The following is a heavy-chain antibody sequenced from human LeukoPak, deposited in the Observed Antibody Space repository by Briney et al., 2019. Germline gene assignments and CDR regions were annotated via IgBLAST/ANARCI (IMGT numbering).Heavy chain of an antibody. V-gene: IGHV1-69*13. D-gene: IGHD6-6*01. Sequence: GASVKVSCKASGGTFSSYAISWVRQAPGQGLEWMGGIIPIFGTANYAQKFQGRVTITADESTNTAYMELSSLRSEDTAVYYCARDFYSSSSNAFDIWGQGTMVTVSS. CDR1: GGTFSSYA. J-gene: IGHJ3*02. CDR2: IIPIFGTA. CDR3: ARDFYSSSSNAFDI.